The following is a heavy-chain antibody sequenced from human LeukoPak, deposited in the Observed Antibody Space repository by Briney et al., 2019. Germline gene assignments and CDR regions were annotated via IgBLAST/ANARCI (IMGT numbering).Heavy chain of an antibody. D-gene: IGHD3-22*01. CDR1: GFTFSSYT. CDR3: ARGYDSSGYYWLNYFDY. CDR2: ITIRGTYI. Sequence: GGSLRLSCAASGFTFSSYTLNWVRQAPGKGLEWVSSITIRGTYIYYADSVKGRFTISRDDAKNSLYLQMNSLRAEDTAVYYCARGYDSSGYYWLNYFDYWGQGTLVTVSS. J-gene: IGHJ4*02. V-gene: IGHV3-21*01.